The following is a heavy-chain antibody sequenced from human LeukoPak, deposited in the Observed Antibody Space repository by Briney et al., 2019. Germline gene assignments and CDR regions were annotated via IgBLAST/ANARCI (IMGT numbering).Heavy chain of an antibody. V-gene: IGHV3-21*01. CDR3: ASTYDYVWGSFRTGYFDY. CDR1: GFTFSSYS. J-gene: IGHJ4*02. CDR2: ITSRSSDI. Sequence: GGSLRLSCKVSGFTFSSYSMNWGRHAPGKGLEWVSYITSRSSDIYYADSVKGRFTISRDNAKTSLYLQMISLRAEDTAVYYCASTYDYVWGSFRTGYFDYWGQGTLVTVSS. D-gene: IGHD3-16*02.